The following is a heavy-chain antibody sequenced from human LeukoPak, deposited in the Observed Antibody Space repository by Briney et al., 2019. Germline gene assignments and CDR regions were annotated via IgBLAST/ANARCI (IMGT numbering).Heavy chain of an antibody. J-gene: IGHJ4*02. CDR1: GYSITSDDW. D-gene: IGHD5-24*01. V-gene: IGHV4-38-2*02. CDR3: ARPLNKRDGYSSDN. Sequence: PPETLSLTCSVSGYSITSDDWWAWSRQSPEKGLEWIASIHHSGSTYYNPSFKSRATISVDTSKNQFSLKLTSVTAADTALYYCARPLNKRDGYSSDNWGQGTLVTVSS. CDR2: IHHSGST.